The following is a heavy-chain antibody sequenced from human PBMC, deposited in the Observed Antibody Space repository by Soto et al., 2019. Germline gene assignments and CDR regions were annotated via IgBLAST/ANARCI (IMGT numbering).Heavy chain of an antibody. J-gene: IGHJ6*03. CDR2: ISAYNGNT. V-gene: IGHV1-18*01. CDR1: GYTFTSYG. D-gene: IGHD2-2*01. Sequence: ASVKVSCKASGYTFTSYGISWVRQAPGQGLEWMGWISAYNGNTNYAQKLQGRVTMTTDTSTSTAYMELRSLRSDDTAVYYCARRDYCSSTSCYPPKPYYYYYMDVWGKGTTVTVSS. CDR3: ARRDYCSSTSCYPPKPYYYYYMDV.